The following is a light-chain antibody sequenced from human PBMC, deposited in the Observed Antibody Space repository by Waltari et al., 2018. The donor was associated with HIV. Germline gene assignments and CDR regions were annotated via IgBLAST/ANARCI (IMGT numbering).Light chain of an antibody. CDR2: EVN. CDR1: SSDVGRYDY. CDR3: TSYAGINPVA. Sequence: QSALTQPPSASGSPGQSVTISCTGTSSDVGRYDYVSWDQQHPGKAPKLLIYEVNKRPAGVPDRFSGSKSGNTASLTVSGLQAEDEAEYYCTSYAGINPVAFGGGTNLTVL. J-gene: IGLJ2*01. V-gene: IGLV2-8*01.